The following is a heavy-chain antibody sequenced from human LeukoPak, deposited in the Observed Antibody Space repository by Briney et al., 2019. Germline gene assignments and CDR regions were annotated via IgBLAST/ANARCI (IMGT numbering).Heavy chain of an antibody. CDR3: ARFGYDILTGYYTGAFDI. CDR1: GGSISSYY. CDR2: IYYSGST. Sequence: SETLSLTCTVSGGSISSYYWSWIRQPPGKGLEWIGYIYYSGSTNYNPSLKSRVTISVDTSENQFSLKLSSVTAADTAVYYCARFGYDILTGYYTGAFDIWGQGTMVTVSS. D-gene: IGHD3-9*01. V-gene: IGHV4-59*01. J-gene: IGHJ3*02.